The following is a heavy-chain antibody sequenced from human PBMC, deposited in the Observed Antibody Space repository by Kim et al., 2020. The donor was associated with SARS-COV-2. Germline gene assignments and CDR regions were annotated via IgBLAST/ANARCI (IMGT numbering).Heavy chain of an antibody. J-gene: IGHJ4*02. V-gene: IGHV3-30*02. CDR3: AKDRLWAYYYDSSGYSDFDY. Sequence: FTISRDNSKNTLYLQMNSLRAEDTAVYYCAKDRLWAYYYDSSGYSDFDYWGQGTLVTVSS. D-gene: IGHD3-22*01.